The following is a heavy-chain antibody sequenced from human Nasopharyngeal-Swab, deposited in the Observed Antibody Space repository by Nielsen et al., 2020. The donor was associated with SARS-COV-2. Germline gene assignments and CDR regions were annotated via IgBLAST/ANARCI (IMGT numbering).Heavy chain of an antibody. CDR1: GFTFTNYN. CDR3: ARDGLDYDFWSAYFMDV. V-gene: IGHV3-21*01. J-gene: IGHJ6*02. Sequence: GGFLRLSCAASGFTFTNYNFNWVRQAPGKGLEWGSSISSSSIYIYYADSVKGRFTISRDNAKNSLYLQMNSLRAEDTAVYYCARDGLDYDFWSAYFMDVWGQGTTVTVSS. CDR2: ISSSSIYI. D-gene: IGHD3-3*01.